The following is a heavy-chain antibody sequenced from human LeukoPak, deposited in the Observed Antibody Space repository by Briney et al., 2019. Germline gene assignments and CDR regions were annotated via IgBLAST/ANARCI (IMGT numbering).Heavy chain of an antibody. V-gene: IGHV4-59*11. Sequence: SETLSLTCTVSGGPISSHYWSWIRQPPGKGLEWIGYIYYSGNTNYNPSLKSRVTMSVDTSKNQFSLKLSSVTAADTAVYYCARGRLGIAAADLDYWGQGTLVTVSS. CDR2: IYYSGNT. D-gene: IGHD6-13*01. CDR3: ARGRLGIAAADLDY. CDR1: GGPISSHY. J-gene: IGHJ4*02.